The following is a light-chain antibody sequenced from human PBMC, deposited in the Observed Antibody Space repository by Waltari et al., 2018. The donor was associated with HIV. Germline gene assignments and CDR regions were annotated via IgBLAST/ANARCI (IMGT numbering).Light chain of an antibody. CDR1: SSNIGAVYD. Sequence: QSVLTQPPSVSGAPRQRVTISCTGSSSNIGAVYDVPWNNQVPGTAPKLFIYGDHNRPLGVPDRFSCSKSGTSASLTITGFQAEDEADYYCQSYDRSLSGSVFGGGTKLTVL. J-gene: IGLJ2*01. CDR2: GDH. V-gene: IGLV1-40*01. CDR3: QSYDRSLSGSV.